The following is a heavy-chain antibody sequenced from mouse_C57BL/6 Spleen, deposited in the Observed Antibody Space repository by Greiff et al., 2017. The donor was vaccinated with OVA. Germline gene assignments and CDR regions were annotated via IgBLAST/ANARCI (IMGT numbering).Heavy chain of an antibody. V-gene: IGHV1-54*01. CDR2: INPGSGGT. CDR1: GYAFTNYL. Sequence: QVQLKESGAELVRPGTSVKVSCKASGYAFTNYLIEWVKQRPGQGLEWIGVINPGSGGTHYNEKFKGKATLTADKSSSTAYMQLSSLTSEDSAVDFCARSIYDGYYLDYGGQGTTLTVSS. J-gene: IGHJ2*01. CDR3: ARSIYDGYYLDY. D-gene: IGHD2-3*01.